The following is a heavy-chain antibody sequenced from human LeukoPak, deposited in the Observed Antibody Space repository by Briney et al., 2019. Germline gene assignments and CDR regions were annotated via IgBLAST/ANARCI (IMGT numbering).Heavy chain of an antibody. CDR3: ARQYSSSWVGY. Sequence: PGGSLRLSCAAFGFTFSSYAMSWVRQAPGKGLEWVSAISGSGGSTYYADSVKGRFTISRDNSKNTLYLQMNSLRAEDTAVYYCARQYSSSWVGYWGQGTLVTVSS. CDR2: ISGSGGST. CDR1: GFTFSSYA. V-gene: IGHV3-23*01. D-gene: IGHD6-13*01. J-gene: IGHJ4*02.